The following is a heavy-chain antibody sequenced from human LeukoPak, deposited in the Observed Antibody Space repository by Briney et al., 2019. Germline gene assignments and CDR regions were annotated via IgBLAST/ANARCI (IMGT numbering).Heavy chain of an antibody. Sequence: GGSLRLSCAASGFIFSSYSMNWVRQAPGKGLEWVSSISSSSSYIYYADSVKGRFTISRDNAKNSLYLQMNSLRAEDTAIYYCARDSRITMIMGYEDYWGQGTLVTVSS. CDR1: GFIFSSYS. J-gene: IGHJ4*02. V-gene: IGHV3-21*04. CDR3: ARDSRITMIMGYEDY. CDR2: ISSSSSYI. D-gene: IGHD3-22*01.